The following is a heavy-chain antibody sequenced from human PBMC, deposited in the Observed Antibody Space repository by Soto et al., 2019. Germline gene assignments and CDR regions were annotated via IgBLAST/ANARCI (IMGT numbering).Heavy chain of an antibody. D-gene: IGHD6-13*01. CDR3: ARVYSSSSYYYGMDV. V-gene: IGHV4-39*01. CDR1: GGSISSSSYY. CDR2: IYYSGSA. J-gene: IGHJ6*02. Sequence: SETLSLTCTVSGGSISSSSYYWRWIRQPPGKGLEWIGSIYYSGSAYYNPSLKSRVTISVDTSKNQFSLKLSSVTAADTAVYYCARVYSSSSYYYGMDVWGQGTTVTVSS.